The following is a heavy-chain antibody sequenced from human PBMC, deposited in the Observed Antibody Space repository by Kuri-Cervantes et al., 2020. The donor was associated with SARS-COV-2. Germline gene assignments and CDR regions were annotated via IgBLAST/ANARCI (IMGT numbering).Heavy chain of an antibody. Sequence: ESLKISCTVSGGSISSGSYYWGWIRQPPGKGLEWIGSIYYSGSTYYNPSLKSRVTISVDTSKNQFSLKLSSVTAADTAVYYCARGQARLRGWFDPWGQGTLVTVSS. CDR1: GGSISSGSYY. J-gene: IGHJ5*02. CDR2: IYYSGST. D-gene: IGHD6-25*01. V-gene: IGHV4-39*07. CDR3: ARGQARLRGWFDP.